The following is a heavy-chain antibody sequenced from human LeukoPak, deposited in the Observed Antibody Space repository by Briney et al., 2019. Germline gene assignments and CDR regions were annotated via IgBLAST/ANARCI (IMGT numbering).Heavy chain of an antibody. CDR1: GLTFSSYA. CDR2: ISGSGSST. D-gene: IGHD2-15*01. V-gene: IGHV3-23*01. Sequence: GGSLRLSCAASGLTFSSYAMNWVRKAPGKGLEWVSSISGSGSSTSYSESVKGRFTISRDNSKNTLYLQMYSLRVEDTAVYYCMPGRGYWGQGTQVTVSS. J-gene: IGHJ4*02. CDR3: MPGRGY.